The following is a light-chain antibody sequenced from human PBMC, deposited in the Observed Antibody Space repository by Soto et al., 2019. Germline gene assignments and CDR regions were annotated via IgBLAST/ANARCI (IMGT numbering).Light chain of an antibody. Sequence: DIVMTQSPDSLAVSLGERATINCKSSQSVLYSSNNKNYLAWYQQKPGQPPKLLIYWAPTRESGFPDRCSGSGSGTDFTLTTSSLQAEDVAIYYCQQYYSTPPSFGQGTKVEIK. CDR3: QQYYSTPPS. V-gene: IGKV4-1*01. CDR2: WAP. CDR1: QSVLYSSNNKNY. J-gene: IGKJ1*01.